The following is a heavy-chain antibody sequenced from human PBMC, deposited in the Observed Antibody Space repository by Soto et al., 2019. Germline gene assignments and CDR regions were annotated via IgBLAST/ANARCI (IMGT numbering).Heavy chain of an antibody. CDR1: GGSFSGYH. CDR2: INHGGST. J-gene: IGHJ6*03. Sequence: QVQLQQWGAGLLKPSETLSLTCAVYGGSFSGYHWSWIRQPPGKGLEWIGEINHGGSTNYNPSLKSRVAVSIDTSKNQFPLKLSSVTAADTAVYYCARAVGDYVGDYYYFYMDVWDTGTTVTISS. V-gene: IGHV4-34*01. CDR3: ARAVGDYVGDYYYFYMDV. D-gene: IGHD4-17*01.